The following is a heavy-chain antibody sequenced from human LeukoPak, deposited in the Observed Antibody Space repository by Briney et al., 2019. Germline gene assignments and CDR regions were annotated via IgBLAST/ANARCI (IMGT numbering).Heavy chain of an antibody. CDR1: GGSISSGSYY. D-gene: IGHD6-19*01. CDR2: IYTSGST. CDR3: ASYSSGWYSFDY. V-gene: IGHV4-61*02. J-gene: IGHJ4*02. Sequence: SETLSLTCTVSGGSISSGSYYWSWIRQPAGKGLEWIGRIYTSGSTNYNPSLKSRVTISVDTSKNQFSLKLSSVTAADTAVYYCASYSSGWYSFDYWGQGTLVTVSS.